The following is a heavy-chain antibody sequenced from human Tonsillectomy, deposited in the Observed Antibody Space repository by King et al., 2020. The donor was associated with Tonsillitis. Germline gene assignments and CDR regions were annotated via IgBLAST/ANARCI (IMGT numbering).Heavy chain of an antibody. V-gene: IGHV3-30*01. CDR1: GFMFSSNT. CDR3: ARELGRSGYPFDY. CDR2: ISYDGSNK. J-gene: IGHJ4*02. Sequence: HVQLVESGGGVVQPGRSLRLSCAASGFMFSSNTMHWVRQAPGKGLEGVAIISYDGSNKYYADSVKGRFTISRDNSKNTLYLQMNSLTDDDTAVYYCARELGRSGYPFDYWGQGTLLTVSS. D-gene: IGHD3-22*01.